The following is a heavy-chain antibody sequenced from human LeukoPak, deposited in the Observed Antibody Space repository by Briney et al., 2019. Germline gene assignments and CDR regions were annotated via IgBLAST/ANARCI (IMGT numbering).Heavy chain of an antibody. D-gene: IGHD3-10*01. CDR1: VFSFRSNY. V-gene: IGHV3-53*01. CDR3: GTRNSDSYYGD. Sequence: GGSLTLSCTPSVFSFRSNYMSWLCQAPGKGLEWVSVIYSGGSTYYADSVKGRFTISRDSSRNTLFLQMNSLRAEDTAVYYCGTRNSDSYYGDWGQGTLVTVSS. J-gene: IGHJ4*02. CDR2: IYSGGST.